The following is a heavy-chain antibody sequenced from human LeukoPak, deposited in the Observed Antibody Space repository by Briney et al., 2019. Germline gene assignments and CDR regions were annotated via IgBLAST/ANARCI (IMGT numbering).Heavy chain of an antibody. J-gene: IGHJ5*02. Sequence: ASVKVSCKASGYTFTSYYMHWVRQAPGQGLEWMGIINPSGGSTSYAQKFQGRVTMTRDTSTSTVYMELSSLRSEDTAVYYCVRDGEGVAISVNYWFDPWGQGTLVTDSS. CDR2: INPSGGST. CDR1: GYTFTSYY. CDR3: VRDGEGVAISVNYWFDP. V-gene: IGHV1-46*01. D-gene: IGHD3-10*01.